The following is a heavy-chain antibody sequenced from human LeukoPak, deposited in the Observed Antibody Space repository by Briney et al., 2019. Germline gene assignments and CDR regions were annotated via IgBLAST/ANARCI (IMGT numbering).Heavy chain of an antibody. V-gene: IGHV4-61*02. CDR2: VYTSART. CDR1: AGSISSDNYS. D-gene: IGHD1-26*01. J-gene: IGHJ4*02. Sequence: KSSETLSLTCTVAAGSISSDNYSSGSIRPPAGKGLEWIGRVYTSARTNSSPSLKNRLTISVHSSKNQFSLTFTSLPATDTSIYYGASMSLGDTSFDYCGEGTLVTVSS. CDR3: ASMSLGDTSFDY.